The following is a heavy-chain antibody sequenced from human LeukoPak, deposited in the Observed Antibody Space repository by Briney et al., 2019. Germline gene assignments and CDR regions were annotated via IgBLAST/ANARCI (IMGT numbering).Heavy chain of an antibody. J-gene: IGHJ6*03. V-gene: IGHV3-23*01. CDR3: TKGGVDASSGDYYMDV. D-gene: IGHD3-16*01. CDR1: GFTFSSYA. Sequence: GGSLRLSCAASGFTFSSYAMSWVRQAPGKGLEWVLGISGSGDSTYYADSVKGRFTISRDNSKNTLYLQMNSLRVEDTAVYYCTKGGVDASSGDYYMDVWGKGTTVTVPS. CDR2: ISGSGDST.